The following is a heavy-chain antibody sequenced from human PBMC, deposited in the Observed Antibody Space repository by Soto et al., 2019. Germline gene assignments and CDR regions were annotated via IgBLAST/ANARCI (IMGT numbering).Heavy chain of an antibody. D-gene: IGHD3-10*01. CDR1: GGTFSSYA. V-gene: IGHV1-69*13. CDR3: ARSQSGESVLDY. Sequence: SVKVSCKASGGTFSSYAISWVRQAPGQGLEWMGGIIPIFGTANYAQKFQGRVTITADESTSTAYMELRSLRSDDTAVYYCARSQSGESVLDYWGQGTLVTVSS. J-gene: IGHJ4*02. CDR2: IIPIFGTA.